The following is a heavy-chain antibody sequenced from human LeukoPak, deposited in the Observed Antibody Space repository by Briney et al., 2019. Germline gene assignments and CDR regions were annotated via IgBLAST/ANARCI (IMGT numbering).Heavy chain of an antibody. CDR1: GGSFSGYY. Sequence: SETLSLTCAVYGGSFSGYYWSWIRQPPGKGLEWIGSIYDSGSTYYNPSLKSRVTISIDTSKNQFSLKLNSVTAADTAVYYCARHYGPWGQGTLVTVSS. CDR2: IYDSGST. D-gene: IGHD3-16*01. CDR3: ARHYGP. J-gene: IGHJ5*02. V-gene: IGHV4-34*01.